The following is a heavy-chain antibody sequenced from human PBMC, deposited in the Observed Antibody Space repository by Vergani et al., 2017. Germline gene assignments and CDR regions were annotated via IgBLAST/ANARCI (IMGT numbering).Heavy chain of an antibody. J-gene: IGHJ3*02. CDR3: ARDRPHDAFDI. CDR2: IDPSDSYT. V-gene: IGHV5-10-1*03. CDR1: GYSFTSYW. Sequence: EVQLVQSGAEVKKPGESLRISCKGSGYSFTSYWISWVRQMPGKGLEWMGRIDPSDSYTNYNPSLKSRVTMSVDTSKNPCSLQLSSVTAADTAVYYCARDRPHDAFDIWGQGTMVTVSS.